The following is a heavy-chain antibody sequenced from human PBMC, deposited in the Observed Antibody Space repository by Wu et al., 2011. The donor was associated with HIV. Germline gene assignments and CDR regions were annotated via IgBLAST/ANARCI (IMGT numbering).Heavy chain of an antibody. V-gene: IGHV1-69*05. D-gene: IGHD5-24*01. CDR3: ARGRPRDGYNYPANY. J-gene: IGHJ4*02. CDR1: GGTFNTYA. CDR2: IIPIFGTA. Sequence: VQLVQSGAEVKKPGSSVKVTCKASGGTFNTYAISWVRQAPGQGLEWMGGIIPIFGTANNAQKFQGRVTITTDESTSTAYMELSSLRSEDTAVYYCARGRPRDGYNYPANYWGQGTLVTVSS.